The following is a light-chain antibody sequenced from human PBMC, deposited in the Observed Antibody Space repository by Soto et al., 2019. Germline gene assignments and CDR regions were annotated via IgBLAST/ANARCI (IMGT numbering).Light chain of an antibody. CDR2: DAS. J-gene: IGKJ1*01. CDR3: QQYGSSPRT. V-gene: IGKV3-20*01. Sequence: EIVMTQSPATLSVSPGERATLSCSASQSVSNNYLAWYQQKPGQAPRLLIHDASTRATGIPARFSGSGSGTDFTLTISRLEPEDFAVNYCQQYGSSPRTFGQGTKVDIK. CDR1: QSVSNNY.